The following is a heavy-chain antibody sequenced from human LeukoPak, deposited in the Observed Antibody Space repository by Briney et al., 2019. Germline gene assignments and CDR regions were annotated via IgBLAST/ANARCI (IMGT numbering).Heavy chain of an antibody. D-gene: IGHD3-22*01. Sequence: PSQTLSLTCTVSGGSISSYYWSWIRQPPGKGLEWIGYIYYSGSTNYNPSLKSRVTISVDTSKNQFSLKLSSVTAVDTAVYYCARRGYYDSSGYPGWYFDLWGRGTLVTVSS. CDR3: ARRGYYDSSGYPGWYFDL. V-gene: IGHV4-59*01. CDR1: GGSISSYY. J-gene: IGHJ2*01. CDR2: IYYSGST.